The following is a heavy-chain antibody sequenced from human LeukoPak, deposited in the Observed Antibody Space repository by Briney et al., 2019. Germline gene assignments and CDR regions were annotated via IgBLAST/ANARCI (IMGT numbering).Heavy chain of an antibody. V-gene: IGHV3-21*01. CDR2: ISSSSSYI. CDR1: GFTFSSYS. D-gene: IGHD2-21*02. CDR3: ARGLCGGDCYSD. Sequence: GGSLRLSCAASGFTFSSYSMNWVRQAPGKGLEWVSSISSSSSYIYYADSVKGRFTISRDNAKNSLYLQMNSLRAEDTAAYYCARGLCGGDCYSDWGQGTLVTVSS. J-gene: IGHJ4*02.